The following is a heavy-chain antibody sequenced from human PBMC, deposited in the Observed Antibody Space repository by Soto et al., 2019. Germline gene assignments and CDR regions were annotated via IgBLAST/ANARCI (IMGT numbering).Heavy chain of an antibody. CDR1: GGAFRSYA. D-gene: IGHD3-22*01. CDR3: ARARGTMIAFTRNYYYYGMDF. Sequence: GASVKVSCKASGGAFRSYAISWVRQAPGQGLEWMGGIIPIFGTANYAQKFQGRVTITADESTSTAYMELSSLRSEDTAVYYCARARGTMIAFTRNYYYYGMDFWGQGTTVTVSS. J-gene: IGHJ6*02. V-gene: IGHV1-69*13. CDR2: IIPIFGTA.